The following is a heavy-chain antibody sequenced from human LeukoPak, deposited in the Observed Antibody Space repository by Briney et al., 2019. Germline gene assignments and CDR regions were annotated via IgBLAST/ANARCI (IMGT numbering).Heavy chain of an antibody. CDR2: IKQDGGEK. V-gene: IGHV3-7*01. Sequence: GGSLRLSCAVSRFTFSSYWMNWVRQAPGKGLEWVASIKQDGGEKYYVDSVKDRFTISRVNAKNSLYLQMSSLRAEDTAVYYCARDGTAAGLYFDLWGQGTLVTVSS. D-gene: IGHD6-13*01. CDR1: RFTFSSYW. CDR3: ARDGTAAGLYFDL. J-gene: IGHJ4*01.